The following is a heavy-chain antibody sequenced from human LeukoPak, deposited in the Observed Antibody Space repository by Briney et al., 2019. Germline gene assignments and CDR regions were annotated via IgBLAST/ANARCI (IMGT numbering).Heavy chain of an antibody. V-gene: IGHV4-31*03. CDR3: ARDFYDSSGYDAFDI. D-gene: IGHD3-22*01. CDR1: GGSISSGGYY. CDR2: IYYSGST. J-gene: IGHJ3*02. Sequence: SETLSLTCTVSGGSISSGGYYWSWIRQHPGKGLEWSGYIYYSGSTYYNPSLKSRVTISVDTSKNQFSLKLSSVTAADTAVYYCARDFYDSSGYDAFDIWGQGTMVTVSS.